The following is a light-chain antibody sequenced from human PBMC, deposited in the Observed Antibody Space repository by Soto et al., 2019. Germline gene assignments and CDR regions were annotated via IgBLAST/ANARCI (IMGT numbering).Light chain of an antibody. CDR1: QTISSW. CDR3: QHYNSYSEA. Sequence: DIQMTQSPSTLSGSVGDRVTITCWASQTISSWLAWYQQKPGKAPKLLIYKASTLKSGVPSRFSGSGSGTEFTLTFSSLQPDDFATYYCQHYNSYSEAFGQGTKVELK. J-gene: IGKJ1*01. V-gene: IGKV1-5*03. CDR2: KAS.